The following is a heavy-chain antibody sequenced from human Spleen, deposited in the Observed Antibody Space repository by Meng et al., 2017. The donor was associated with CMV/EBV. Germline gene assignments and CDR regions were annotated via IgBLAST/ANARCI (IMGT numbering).Heavy chain of an antibody. D-gene: IGHD6-6*01. CDR3: VAAGYSSSFVGWFDP. Sequence: SVKVSCKTSGDTLNSYAVSWIRQAPGQGLEWVGGIIPILGIANYAQRFQGRVTITADTSPTTVYMEVNSLRSEDTAVYFCVAAGYSSSFVGWFDPWGQGTLVTVSS. V-gene: IGHV1-69*10. CDR2: IIPILGIA. CDR1: GDTLNSYA. J-gene: IGHJ5*02.